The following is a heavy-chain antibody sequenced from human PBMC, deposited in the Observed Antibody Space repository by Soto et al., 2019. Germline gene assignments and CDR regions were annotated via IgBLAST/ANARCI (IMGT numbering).Heavy chain of an antibody. CDR1: GYTFTGYY. D-gene: IGHD5-18*01. Sequence: VKVSCKASGYTFTGYYMHWVRQAPGQGLEWMGWINPNSGGTNYAQKFQGRVTMTRDTSISTAYMELSRLRSDDTAVHYCEKGGYSYGPITDYWGQGTLVTVSS. CDR3: EKGGYSYGPITDY. V-gene: IGHV1-2*02. J-gene: IGHJ4*02. CDR2: INPNSGGT.